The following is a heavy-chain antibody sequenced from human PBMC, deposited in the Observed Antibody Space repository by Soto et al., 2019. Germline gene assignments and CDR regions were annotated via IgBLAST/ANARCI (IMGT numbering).Heavy chain of an antibody. J-gene: IGHJ4*02. V-gene: IGHV3-30*18. CDR3: AKPAATDEYYFDY. D-gene: IGHD4-17*01. Sequence: QVQLVESGGGVVQPGRSLRLSCAASGFTFSSYGMHWVRQAPGKGLEWVAVISYDGSNKYYADSVKGRFTISRDNSKNTLYLQMNSLRAEDTAVYYCAKPAATDEYYFDYWGQGTLVTVSS. CDR1: GFTFSSYG. CDR2: ISYDGSNK.